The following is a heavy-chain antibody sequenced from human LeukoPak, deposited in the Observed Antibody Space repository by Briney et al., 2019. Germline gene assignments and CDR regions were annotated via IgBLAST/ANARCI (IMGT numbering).Heavy chain of an antibody. CDR2: INHSGST. CDR3: ARAIIHDAFDI. Sequence: PSETLSLTCAVYGGSFSGYYWSWIRQPPGKGLEWIGEINHSGSTNYNPSLKSRVTISVDTSKNQFSLKLSSVTAADTAVYYCARAIIHDAFDIWGQGTMVTVSS. V-gene: IGHV4-34*01. D-gene: IGHD2-21*01. J-gene: IGHJ3*02. CDR1: GGSFSGYY.